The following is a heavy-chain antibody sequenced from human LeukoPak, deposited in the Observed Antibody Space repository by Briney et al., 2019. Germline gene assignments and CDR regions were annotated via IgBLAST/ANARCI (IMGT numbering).Heavy chain of an antibody. CDR3: ARRDLTGTTFDY. Sequence: PSETLSLTCTVSGVSINSYYWNWIRQPPGKGLEWIGYIYYSGSTNNPSLKSRVTMSRDTSKNQFSLKLCSVTAADSAVYYCARRDLTGTTFDYWGQGTLVTVSS. V-gene: IGHV4-59*01. J-gene: IGHJ4*02. CDR2: IYYSGST. D-gene: IGHD1-7*01. CDR1: GVSINSYY.